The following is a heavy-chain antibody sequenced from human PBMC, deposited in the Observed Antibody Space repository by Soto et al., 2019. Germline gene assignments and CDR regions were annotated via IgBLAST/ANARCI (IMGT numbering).Heavy chain of an antibody. CDR3: AKEYYYDSSGYYY. V-gene: IGHV3-23*03. Sequence: PGGSLRLSCAASGFTFSTYAMAWVRQAPGKGLEWVSVIYSDGSTYYADSVKGRFTISRDNSKSTLYLQMNSLRAEDTAVYYCAKEYYYDSSGYYYWGQGTLVTVSS. CDR1: GFTFSTYA. CDR2: IYSDGST. D-gene: IGHD3-22*01. J-gene: IGHJ4*02.